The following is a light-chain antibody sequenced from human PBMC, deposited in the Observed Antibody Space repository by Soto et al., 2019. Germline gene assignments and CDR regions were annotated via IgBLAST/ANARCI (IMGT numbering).Light chain of an antibody. CDR3: QSYDASNQV. CDR1: SGNIASNY. J-gene: IGLJ3*02. V-gene: IGLV6-57*04. Sequence: NFMLTQPHSVSESPGKTVTISCTRSSGNIASNYVQWYQQRPGSAPTTVIYEDDQRRSGVPDRFSGSIDSSSNSASLTISGLKTEDEADYYCQSYDASNQVFGGGTKLTVL. CDR2: EDD.